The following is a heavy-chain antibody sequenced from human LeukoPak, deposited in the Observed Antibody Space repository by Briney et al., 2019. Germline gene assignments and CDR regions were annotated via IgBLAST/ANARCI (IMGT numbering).Heavy chain of an antibody. Sequence: GGSLRLSCAASGFTFSSYSMNWVRQAPGKGLEWVSWSSSSTISYADSVRGRFTISRDNAKNSLYLQMNSLKVEDTAVYLCARDLHYSFDYWGQGILVTVSS. J-gene: IGHJ4*02. CDR3: ARDLHYSFDY. D-gene: IGHD2-15*01. CDR2: SSSSTI. CDR1: GFTFSSYS. V-gene: IGHV3-48*01.